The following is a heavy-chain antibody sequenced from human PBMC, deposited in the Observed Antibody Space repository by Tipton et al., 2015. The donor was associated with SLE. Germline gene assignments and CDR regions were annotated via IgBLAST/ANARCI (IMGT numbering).Heavy chain of an antibody. V-gene: IGHV3-7*01. CDR2: IKQDGSEK. J-gene: IGHJ4*02. CDR3: ARASSDTAKDY. Sequence: SLRLSCAASGFSFSTYSMTWVRQVPGKGLEWVANIKQDGSEKYYVDSVKGRFTISRDNAKNSLYLQMNSLRAEDTAVYYCARASSDTAKDYWGQGTLVTVSS. D-gene: IGHD5-18*01. CDR1: GFSFSTYS.